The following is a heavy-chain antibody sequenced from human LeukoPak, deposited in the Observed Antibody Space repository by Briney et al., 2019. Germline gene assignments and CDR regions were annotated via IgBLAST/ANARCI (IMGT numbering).Heavy chain of an antibody. D-gene: IGHD6-19*01. V-gene: IGHV3-23*01. CDR1: GFTFSSYA. J-gene: IGHJ4*02. Sequence: TGGSLRLSCAASGFTFSSYAMSWVRQAPGKGLEWVSAISGSGGSTYYADSVKGRFTISRDNSKNTLYLQMNSLRAEDTAVYYCAKGSIVLDSSSGWSRWGQGTLVTVSS. CDR3: AKGSIVLDSSSGWSR. CDR2: ISGSGGST.